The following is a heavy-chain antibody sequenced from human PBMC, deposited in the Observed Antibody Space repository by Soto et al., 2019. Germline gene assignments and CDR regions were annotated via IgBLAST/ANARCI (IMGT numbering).Heavy chain of an antibody. CDR2: ISYDGSNK. J-gene: IGHJ4*02. CDR3: ARGDGYSYGYYFDY. CDR1: GFTFSSYA. D-gene: IGHD5-18*01. Sequence: QVQLVESGGGVVQPGRSLRLSCAASGFTFSSYAMHWVRQAPGRGLEWVAVISYDGSNKYYADSVKGRFTISRDNSKNTLYLQMNSLRAEDTAVYYCARGDGYSYGYYFDYWGQRTEVTVSS. V-gene: IGHV3-30-3*01.